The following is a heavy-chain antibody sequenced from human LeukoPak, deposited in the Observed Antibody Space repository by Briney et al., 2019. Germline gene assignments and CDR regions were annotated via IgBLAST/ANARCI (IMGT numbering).Heavy chain of an antibody. CDR3: ARKDPGYSGYSDFDY. CDR2: INHSGST. V-gene: IGHV4-34*01. J-gene: IGHJ4*02. Sequence: KTSETLSLTCAVYGGSFSGYYWSWIRQPPGKGLEWIGEINHSGSTNYNPSLKSRVTISVDTSKNQFPLKLSSVTAADTAIYYCARKDPGYSGYSDFDYWGQGTLVTVSS. D-gene: IGHD5-12*01. CDR1: GGSFSGYY.